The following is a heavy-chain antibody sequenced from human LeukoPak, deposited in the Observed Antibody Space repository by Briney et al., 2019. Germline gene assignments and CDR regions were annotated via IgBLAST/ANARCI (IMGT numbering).Heavy chain of an antibody. Sequence: SETLSLTCAVYGGSFSDYYWSWIRQPPGKGLEWIGEINHSGSTNYNPSLKSRVSISVDTSKNQFSLKLSSVTAADTAVYYCARLYYYYGLDVWGQGTTVTVSS. CDR3: ARLYYYYGLDV. CDR2: INHSGST. CDR1: GGSFSDYY. V-gene: IGHV4-34*01. J-gene: IGHJ6*02.